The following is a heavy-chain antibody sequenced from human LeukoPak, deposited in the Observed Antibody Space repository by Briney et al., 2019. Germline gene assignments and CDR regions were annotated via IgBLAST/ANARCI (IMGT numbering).Heavy chain of an antibody. CDR3: ARGYDSSGYYFDY. CDR1: GGSFSGYY. D-gene: IGHD3-22*01. V-gene: IGHV4-34*01. J-gene: IGHJ4*02. CDR2: INHSGST. Sequence: SETPSLTCAVYGGSFSGYYWSWIRQPPGKGLEWIGEINHSGSTNYNPSLKSRVTISVDTSKNQFSLKLSSVTAADTAVYYCARGYDSSGYYFDYWGQGTLVTVSS.